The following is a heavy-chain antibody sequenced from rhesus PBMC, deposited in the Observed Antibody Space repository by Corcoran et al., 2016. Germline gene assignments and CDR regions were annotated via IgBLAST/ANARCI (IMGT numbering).Heavy chain of an antibody. CDR1: GGSIRGYY. J-gene: IGHJ5-1*01. V-gene: IGHV4-81*01. Sequence: QVQLQESGPGLVKPSETLSLTCAVSGGSIRGYYWSWIRQPPGQGLEWIGNIDGNMAGTNYNPSLKSRVTISKDTSKNQCSLKLSSVTAADTAVYYCAGTYCSGTYCRNRFDVCGPGVLVTVSS. D-gene: IGHD2-15*01. CDR2: IDGNMAGT. CDR3: AGTYCSGTYCRNRFDV.